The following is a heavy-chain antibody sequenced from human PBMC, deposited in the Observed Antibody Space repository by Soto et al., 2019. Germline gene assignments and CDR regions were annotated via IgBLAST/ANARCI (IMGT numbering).Heavy chain of an antibody. J-gene: IGHJ4*02. CDR3: ATDGGTGRGPWPFDY. CDR1: GFTFSGNA. CDR2: IIGSGGST. V-gene: IGHV3-23*01. D-gene: IGHD3-10*01. Sequence: EVQLLESGGGLVQPGGSLRLSCEASGFTFSGNAISWVRQPPGKGLEWISGIIGSGGSTYYPDSVKGRFTISRDNFKNTLYLQMNSLRAEDTAVYYCATDGGTGRGPWPFDYWGQGTLVTVSS.